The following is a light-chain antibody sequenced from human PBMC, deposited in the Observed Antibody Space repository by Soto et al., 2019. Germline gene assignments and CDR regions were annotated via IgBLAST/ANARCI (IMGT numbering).Light chain of an antibody. CDR3: QQYGSSGT. CDR2: WAS. V-gene: IGKV4-1*01. CDR1: QSVLYNANNRNY. J-gene: IGKJ1*01. Sequence: TVLTQSPDSLAVSLGERATLHCKSSQSVLYNANNRNYLAWYQQKPGQPPKLLINWASIRESGVPDRFSGSGSGTDFTLTISRLEPEDFAVYYCQQYGSSGTFGQGTKVDIK.